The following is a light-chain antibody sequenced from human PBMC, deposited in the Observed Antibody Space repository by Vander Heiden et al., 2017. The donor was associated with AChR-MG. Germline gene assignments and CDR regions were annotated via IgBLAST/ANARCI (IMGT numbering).Light chain of an antibody. V-gene: IGKV3-15*01. CDR2: GAS. J-gene: IGKJ1*01. CDR3: QQYNIWPWT. CDR1: QTFGSN. Sequence: EVVMTQSPATLSVSPGERATVSCRASQTFGSNLAWYQQKPGQAPRLLIYGASTRDTGVPARFSGGGSGTEFTLTISSLQSEDFAVYYCQQYNIWPWTFAQGTMVEIK.